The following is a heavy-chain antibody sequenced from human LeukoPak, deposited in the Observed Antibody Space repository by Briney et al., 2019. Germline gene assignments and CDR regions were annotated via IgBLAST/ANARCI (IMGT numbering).Heavy chain of an antibody. CDR1: GFTFSSYE. V-gene: IGHV3-48*03. CDR2: ISSGASTI. J-gene: IGHJ4*02. Sequence: PGGSLRLSCAASGFTFSSYEMNWVRQAPGEGLEWVSYISSGASTIYYADSVKGRFTSSRDNARNSLYLQMNGLRAEDTAVYYCARFGRDFDNWGQGTLVTVSS. CDR3: ARFGRDFDN. D-gene: IGHD3-10*01.